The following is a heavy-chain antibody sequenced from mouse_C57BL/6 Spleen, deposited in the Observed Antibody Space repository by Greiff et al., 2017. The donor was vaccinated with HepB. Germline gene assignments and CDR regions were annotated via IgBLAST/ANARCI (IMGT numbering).Heavy chain of an antibody. D-gene: IGHD1-1*01. J-gene: IGHJ1*03. CDR2: IYPGNSDT. Sequence: EVQLQESGTVLARPGASVKMSCKTSGYTFTSYWMHWVKQRPGQGLEWIGAIYPGNSDTSYNQKFKGKAKLTAVTSASTAYMELSSLTNEDSAVYYCTRTHYYGSSYGGWYFDVWGTGTTVTVSS. V-gene: IGHV1-5*01. CDR3: TRTHYYGSSYGGWYFDV. CDR1: GYTFTSYW.